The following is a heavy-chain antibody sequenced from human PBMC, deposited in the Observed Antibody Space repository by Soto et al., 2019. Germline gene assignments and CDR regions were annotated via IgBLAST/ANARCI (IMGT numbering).Heavy chain of an antibody. CDR3: ASPGYCSDGTCYPDY. CDR2: IHHSGST. D-gene: IGHD2-15*01. J-gene: IGHJ4*02. Sequence: PSETLSLTCAVYDGSLSGSYWSWIRQPPGTGLEWIGEIHHSGSTYYNPSLKSRVTLSVDTSKNQFSLKLNSVTAADTAVYYCASPGYCSDGTCYPDYWGQGTLVTVSS. V-gene: IGHV4-34*01. CDR1: DGSLSGSY.